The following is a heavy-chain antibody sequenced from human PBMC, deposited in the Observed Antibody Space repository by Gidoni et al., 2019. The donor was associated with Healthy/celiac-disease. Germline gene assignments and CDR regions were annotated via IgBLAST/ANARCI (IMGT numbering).Heavy chain of an antibody. V-gene: IGHV3-48*04. CDR2: ISSSSSTI. J-gene: IGHJ4*02. D-gene: IGHD6-13*01. Sequence: EVQLVASGGGLVQPGGSLRLSCAASVFTFSSYSMNWVRQAPGKGLEWVSYISSSSSTIDDADAVKGRFTISRDNAKNSLYLQMNSLRAEDTAVYYCARDPTPYSSSHGYWGQGTLVTVSS. CDR3: ARDPTPYSSSHGY. CDR1: VFTFSSYS.